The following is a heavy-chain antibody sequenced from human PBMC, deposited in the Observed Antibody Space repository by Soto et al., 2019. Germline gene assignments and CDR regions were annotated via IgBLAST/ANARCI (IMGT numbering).Heavy chain of an antibody. CDR1: GFTFSNYW. V-gene: IGHV3-7*05. Sequence: GGSLRLSCAASGFTFSNYWMSWVRQAPGKGLEWVANIKQDGSEKYYVDSVKGRFTISRDNAKNSLHLQMNNLRAEDTAVYYCARDGGSTVVTPQYWGQGTLVTVSS. CDR2: IKQDGSEK. D-gene: IGHD2-21*02. J-gene: IGHJ4*02. CDR3: ARDGGSTVVTPQY.